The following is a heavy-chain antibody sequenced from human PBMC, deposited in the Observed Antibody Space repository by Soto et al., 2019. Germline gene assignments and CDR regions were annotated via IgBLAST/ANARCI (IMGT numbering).Heavy chain of an antibody. Sequence: SETLSLTCTVSGGSISSGDYYWSWIRQPPGKGLELIGYIYYSGSTYYNPSLKSRVTISVDTSKNQFSLKLSSVTAADTAVYYCARGASVVFWSGSAFDYWGQGTLVTVSS. D-gene: IGHD3-3*01. CDR2: IYYSGST. CDR3: ARGASVVFWSGSAFDY. CDR1: GGSISSGDYY. J-gene: IGHJ4*02. V-gene: IGHV4-30-4*01.